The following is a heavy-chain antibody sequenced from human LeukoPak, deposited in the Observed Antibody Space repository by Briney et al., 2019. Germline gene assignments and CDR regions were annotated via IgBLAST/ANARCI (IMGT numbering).Heavy chain of an antibody. V-gene: IGHV4-30-4*02. Sequence: SETLSLTCTVSGGSISSADYYGTWIRQPPGQGLEWIWYIHCSEIIHYNPSLKSQVTITVDTAQNQFSLKLSARTAAYTALDYCASTDWDSGGIDYWGQGTLVTVSS. CDR1: GGSISSADYY. J-gene: IGHJ4*02. CDR3: ASTDWDSGGIDY. D-gene: IGHD1-26*01. CDR2: IHCSEII.